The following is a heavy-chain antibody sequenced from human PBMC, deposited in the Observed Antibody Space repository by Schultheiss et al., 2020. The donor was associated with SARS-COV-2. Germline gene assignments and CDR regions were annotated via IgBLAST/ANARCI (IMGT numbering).Heavy chain of an antibody. CDR1: GGSISSSNW. J-gene: IGHJ4*02. CDR2: INHSGST. CDR3: ASTLIDY. Sequence: SETLSLTCTVSGGSISSSNWWSWIRQPAGKGLEWIGEINHSGSTYYNPSLKSRVTISVDTSKNQFSLKLSSVTAADTAVYYCASTLIDYWGQGTLVTVSS. V-gene: IGHV4-4*02.